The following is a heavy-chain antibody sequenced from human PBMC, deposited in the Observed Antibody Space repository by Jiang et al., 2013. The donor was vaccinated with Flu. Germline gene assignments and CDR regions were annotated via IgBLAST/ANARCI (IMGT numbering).Heavy chain of an antibody. D-gene: IGHD3-10*01. CDR1: GFSFSTSEVG. Sequence: KPTQTLTLTCTFSGFSFSTSEVGVGWIRQPPGKALEWLALIYWDDDKRYSPSLKSRLTITKDASKNQVVLTMANMDPVDTATYYCAHRRLYDSGSYYQYWSQGTLVTVSS. CDR2: IYWDDDK. V-gene: IGHV2-5*02. CDR3: AHRRLYDSGSYYQY. J-gene: IGHJ4*02.